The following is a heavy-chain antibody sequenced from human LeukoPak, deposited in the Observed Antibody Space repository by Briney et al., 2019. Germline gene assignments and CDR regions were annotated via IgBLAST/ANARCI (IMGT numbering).Heavy chain of an antibody. J-gene: IGHJ6*03. CDR2: IYYSGST. CDR3: ARDTSTMVRGSYYYYMDV. CDR1: GGYISSSSYY. V-gene: IGHV4-39*07. Sequence: SETLSLTCTVSGGYISSSSYYWGWIRQPPGTGLEWIGRIYYSGSTYYNPSLKSRVTISLDTPKNQFSLKLSSVTAADTAVYYCARDTSTMVRGSYYYYMDVWGKGTTVTISS. D-gene: IGHD3-10*01.